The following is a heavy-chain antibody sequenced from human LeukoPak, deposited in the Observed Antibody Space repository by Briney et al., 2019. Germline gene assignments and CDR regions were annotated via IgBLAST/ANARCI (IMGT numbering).Heavy chain of an antibody. Sequence: PSETLSLTCAVYGGSFSGYYWSWIRQPPGKGLELIGEINHSGSTNYNPSLKSRVTISVDTSKNQFSLKLSSVTAADTAVYYCARGRESGWLQSYYFDYWGQGTLVTVSS. D-gene: IGHD5-24*01. J-gene: IGHJ4*02. CDR1: GGSFSGYY. CDR3: ARGRESGWLQSYYFDY. CDR2: INHSGST. V-gene: IGHV4-34*01.